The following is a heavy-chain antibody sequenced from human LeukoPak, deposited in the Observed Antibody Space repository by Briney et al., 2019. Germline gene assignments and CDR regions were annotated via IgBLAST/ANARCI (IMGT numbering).Heavy chain of an antibody. J-gene: IGHJ4*02. D-gene: IGHD6-13*01. Sequence: SETLPLTCTVSGGSLSSYFWSWIRQPPGKGLEWIAYIYYSGSTNYNPSLKSRVTISVDTSKNQFSLKLSSVTAADTAVYYCARQPSSWFTSFDSWGQGTLVTVSS. CDR1: GGSLSSYF. CDR3: ARQPSSWFTSFDS. V-gene: IGHV4-59*01. CDR2: IYYSGST.